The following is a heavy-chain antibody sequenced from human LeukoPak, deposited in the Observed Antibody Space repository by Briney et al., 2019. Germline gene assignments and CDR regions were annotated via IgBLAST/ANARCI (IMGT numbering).Heavy chain of an antibody. D-gene: IGHD3-22*01. CDR3: AKDDSSGYYYGYYFDY. CDR2: ISGSGGST. Sequence: AGASLRLSCAASGFTFSSYALSWVRQAPGKGLEWVSAISGSGGSTYYADSVKGRFTISRDNSKNTLYLQMNSLRAEDTAVYYCAKDDSSGYYYGYYFDYWGQGTLVTVSS. V-gene: IGHV3-23*01. CDR1: GFTFSSYA. J-gene: IGHJ4*02.